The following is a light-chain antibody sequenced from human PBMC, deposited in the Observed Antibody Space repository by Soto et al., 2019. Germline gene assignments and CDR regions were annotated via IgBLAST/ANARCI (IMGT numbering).Light chain of an antibody. CDR2: GAS. CDR3: QQYASSPLT. CDR1: QTVGRNY. Sequence: EIVLTQSPGSLSLSPGERATLSCRASQTVGRNYLAWYQQKPGQTPRLLIHGASNRATGIPDRISGSGSGIDFTLIISRLEPEDFAVYYCQQYASSPLTFGGGTKVEIK. V-gene: IGKV3-20*01. J-gene: IGKJ4*01.